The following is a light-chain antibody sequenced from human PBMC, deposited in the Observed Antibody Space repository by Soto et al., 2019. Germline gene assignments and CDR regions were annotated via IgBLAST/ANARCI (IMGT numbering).Light chain of an antibody. Sequence: QSALTQPASVSGSPGQSITISCTGTSSDVGTYNYVSWYQQHPGKAPKLLIFEVSNRPSGVSNRFSGSKSGNTASLTISGLQAEDEADYYCSSHRSDITVVFGGGTKLTVL. J-gene: IGLJ2*01. CDR2: EVS. V-gene: IGLV2-14*01. CDR1: SSDVGTYNY. CDR3: SSHRSDITVV.